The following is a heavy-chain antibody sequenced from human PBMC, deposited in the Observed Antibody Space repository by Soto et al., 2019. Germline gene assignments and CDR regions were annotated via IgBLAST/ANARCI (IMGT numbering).Heavy chain of an antibody. Sequence: QMQLVQSGAEVKKTGYSVTVSCKALENTFNYRYLHWVRQAPGQALEWMGWITPFSGDVHYAQKFQERVTSTRDMSLNTAYMQMSSLRSEETAMYCCAGGGDGSGPVTWERPDHWGQGPLVTVSS. CDR3: AGGGDGSGPVTWERPDH. D-gene: IGHD1-26*01. CDR1: ENTFNYRY. V-gene: IGHV1-45*02. J-gene: IGHJ4*02. CDR2: ITPFSGDV.